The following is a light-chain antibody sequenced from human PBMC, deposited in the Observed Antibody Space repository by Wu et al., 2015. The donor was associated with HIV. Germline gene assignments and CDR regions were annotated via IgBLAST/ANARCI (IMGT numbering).Light chain of an antibody. V-gene: IGKV3D-20*02. CDR3: QQRANWPLT. J-gene: IGKJ4*01. CDR2: AAS. CDR1: QSIDSKS. Sequence: VLTQSPATLSLSPGERVTLSCRASQSIDSKSLVWYQKRPGHAPWPIIYAASNRATGIPDRFSGSGSETDFTLTISSLEPEDFAVYYCQQRANWPLTFGGGTRLEIK.